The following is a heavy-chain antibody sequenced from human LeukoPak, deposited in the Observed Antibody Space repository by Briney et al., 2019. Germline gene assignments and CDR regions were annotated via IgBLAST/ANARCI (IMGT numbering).Heavy chain of an antibody. J-gene: IGHJ4*02. D-gene: IGHD3-16*01. Sequence: PGGSLRLSCAASGFTLRSHWMHWVRQAPGMGLLWVSRIDNDGSSSVYADSVQGRFIIFRDNADNTLYLQMNSLRAEDTGVYYCARGLRGPDYWGQGTLVTVSS. CDR3: ARGLRGPDY. CDR2: IDNDGSSS. V-gene: IGHV3-74*01. CDR1: GFTLRSHW.